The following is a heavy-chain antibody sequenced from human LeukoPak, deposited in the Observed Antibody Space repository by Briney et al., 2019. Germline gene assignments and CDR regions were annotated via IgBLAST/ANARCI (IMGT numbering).Heavy chain of an antibody. CDR3: ARVSPWELLIDY. CDR2: INSEGNNI. J-gene: IGHJ4*02. Sequence: PGGSLRLSCVASGFTFSDYFMSWIRKAPGKGLEWLSFINSEGNNIYYADSVKGRFTISRDNSKNTLYLQMNSLRAEDTAVYYCARVSPWELLIDYWGQGTLVTVSS. D-gene: IGHD1-26*01. V-gene: IGHV3-11*04. CDR1: GFTFSDYF.